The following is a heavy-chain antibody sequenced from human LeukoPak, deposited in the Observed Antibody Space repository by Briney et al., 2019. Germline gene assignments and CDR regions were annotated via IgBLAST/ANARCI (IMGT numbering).Heavy chain of an antibody. V-gene: IGHV3-15*01. D-gene: IGHD3-10*01. CDR3: SHYGSGSYATDY. J-gene: IGHJ4*02. CDR2: IKSKSDGGTI. CDR1: GFTFSDAW. Sequence: GGSLRLSCEASGFTFSDAWMSWVRQAPGKGPEWVGRIKSKSDGGTIDYAAPVKGRFTISRDDSKDTLYLQMNSLKTEDTAVYYCSHYGSGSYATDYWGQGTLVTVSS.